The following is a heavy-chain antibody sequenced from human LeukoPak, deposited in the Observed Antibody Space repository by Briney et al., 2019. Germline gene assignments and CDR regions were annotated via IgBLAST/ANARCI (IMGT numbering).Heavy chain of an antibody. CDR3: ASIKGGSYYGWFDP. J-gene: IGHJ5*02. CDR2: MSYDGSNK. D-gene: IGHD1-26*01. V-gene: IGHV3-30-3*01. CDR1: GFTFSSYA. Sequence: GGSLRLSCAASGFTFSSYAMHWVRQAPGKGLEWVAVMSYDGSNKYYADSVKGRFIISRDNSKNTPYLQMNSLRAEDTAVYYCASIKGGSYYGWFDPWGQGTLVTVSS.